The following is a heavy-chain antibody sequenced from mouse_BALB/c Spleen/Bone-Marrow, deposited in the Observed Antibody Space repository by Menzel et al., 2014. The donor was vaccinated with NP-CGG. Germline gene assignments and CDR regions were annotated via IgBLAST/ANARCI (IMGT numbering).Heavy chain of an antibody. CDR2: ISNGGGSI. V-gene: IGHV5-12-2*01. CDR1: GFTFSSYT. CDR3: ASHYYDSSPFAY. Sequence: EVQGVESGGGLAQPGGSLKLSCAASGFTFSSYTMSWVRQTPEKRLVWVAYISNGGGSIYYPDTVKGRFTISRDNDKNTLYLQMSSLKSEDTAMYYCASHYYDSSPFAYWGQGTLVTVS. J-gene: IGHJ3*01. D-gene: IGHD1-1*01.